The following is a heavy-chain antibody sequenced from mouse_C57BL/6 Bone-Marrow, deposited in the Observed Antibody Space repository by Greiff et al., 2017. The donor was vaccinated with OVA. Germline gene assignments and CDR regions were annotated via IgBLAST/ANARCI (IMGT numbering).Heavy chain of an antibody. D-gene: IGHD1-1*01. V-gene: IGHV3-8*01. Sequence: VQLQQSGPGLAKPSQTLSLTCSVTGYSITSDYWNWIRQFPGHKLASMGYISYSGSTYYNPSLKSRISITRDTSKNQYYLQLNSVTTEDTATYYCARCDDYVRLWYFDVWGTGTTVTVSS. J-gene: IGHJ1*03. CDR3: ARCDDYVRLWYFDV. CDR1: GYSITSDY. CDR2: ISYSGST.